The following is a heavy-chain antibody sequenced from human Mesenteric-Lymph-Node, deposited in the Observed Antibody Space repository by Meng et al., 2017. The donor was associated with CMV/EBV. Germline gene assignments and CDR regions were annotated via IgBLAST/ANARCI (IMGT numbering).Heavy chain of an antibody. CDR2: IHPNGGGT. CDR1: GYTFTGYY. J-gene: IGHJ3*01. V-gene: IGHV1-2*02. D-gene: IGHD1-26*01. CDR3: ARVSGSYLGAFDV. Sequence: ASVKVSCKASGYTFTGYYMHWVRQAPGQGLEWMGWIHPNGGGTKYAQKFQGSVTMTRDTSISTAYMELSRLRSADTAMYYCARVSGSYLGAFDVWGQGTMVTVSS.